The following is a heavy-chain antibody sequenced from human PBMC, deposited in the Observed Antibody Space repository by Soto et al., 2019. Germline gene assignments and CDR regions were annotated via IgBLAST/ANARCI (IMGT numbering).Heavy chain of an antibody. CDR1: GFTFSSYA. V-gene: IGHV3-30-3*01. Sequence: QVQLVESGGGVVQPGRSLRLSCAASGFTFSSYAMHWVRQAPGKGLEWVAVISYDGSNKYYADSVKGRFTISRDNSKNTMYLQMNSLRADDTAVYYCARVYDSSGCGHDYWGQGTLVTVSS. CDR2: ISYDGSNK. CDR3: ARVYDSSGCGHDY. D-gene: IGHD3-22*01. J-gene: IGHJ4*02.